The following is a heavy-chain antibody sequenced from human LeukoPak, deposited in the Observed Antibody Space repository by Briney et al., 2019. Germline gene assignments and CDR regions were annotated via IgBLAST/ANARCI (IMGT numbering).Heavy chain of an antibody. D-gene: IGHD3-10*01. CDR2: ISAYNGNT. Sequence: ASVKVSCKASGYTFTSYGISWVRQAPGQGLEWMGWISAYNGNTNYAQKLQGRVTMTTDTSTSTAYMELRSLRSDDTAVYYCARGVRYGSGSYLDPFDIWGQGTMVTVSS. CDR3: ARGVRYGSGSYLDPFDI. J-gene: IGHJ3*02. V-gene: IGHV1-18*01. CDR1: GYTFTSYG.